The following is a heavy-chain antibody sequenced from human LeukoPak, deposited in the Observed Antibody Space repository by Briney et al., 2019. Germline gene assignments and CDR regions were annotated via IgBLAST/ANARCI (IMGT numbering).Heavy chain of an antibody. CDR3: ARHGRAGCSSTSCWLRSFQH. D-gene: IGHD2-2*01. Sequence: SETLSLTCTVSGYAISSGYYWGWIRQPPRKGLEWIGSIYHSGSNDYNPSLKSRVTMLVDTSKNQFSLKLSSVTAADTAVYYCARHGRAGCSSTSCWLRSFQHWGQGTLVTVSS. CDR1: GYAISSGYY. CDR2: IYHSGSN. J-gene: IGHJ1*01. V-gene: IGHV4-38-2*02.